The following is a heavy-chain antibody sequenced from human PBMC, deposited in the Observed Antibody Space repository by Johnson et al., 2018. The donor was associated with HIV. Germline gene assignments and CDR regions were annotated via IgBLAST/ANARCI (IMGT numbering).Heavy chain of an antibody. CDR1: GFTFSSYG. J-gene: IGHJ3*01. D-gene: IGHD2-21*01. Sequence: QMQLVESGGGVVRPGGSLRLSCAASGFTFSSYGMHWVRQAPGKGLEWVSVIYATNNTYYGDSGKGRFILPRDNSKNTLYLQMNSLRVEDTALYYCARGIGDEYAFDVWGQGTMVTVSS. CDR2: IYATNNT. V-gene: IGHV3-NL1*01. CDR3: ARGIGDEYAFDV.